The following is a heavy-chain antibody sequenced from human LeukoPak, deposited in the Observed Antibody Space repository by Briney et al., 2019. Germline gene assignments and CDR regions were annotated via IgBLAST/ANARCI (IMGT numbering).Heavy chain of an antibody. CDR1: GFTFSSYA. CDR2: ISYDGSNK. V-gene: IGHV3-30*04. D-gene: IGHD3-10*01. J-gene: IGHJ4*02. CDR3: ARTSWFGELDYFDY. Sequence: GRTPRLSCAASGFTFSSYAMHWVRQAPGKGLEWVAVISYDGSNKYYADSVKGRFTISRDNSKNTLYLQMNSLRAEDTAVYYCARTSWFGELDYFDYWGQGTLVTVSS.